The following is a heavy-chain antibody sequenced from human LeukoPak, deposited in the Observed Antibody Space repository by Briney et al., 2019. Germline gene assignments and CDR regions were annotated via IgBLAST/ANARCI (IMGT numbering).Heavy chain of an antibody. J-gene: IGHJ4*02. Sequence: GSSVKVSCKASGGTFSSYAISWVRQAPGQGLEWMGWINPNSGGTNYAQKFQGRVTMTRDTSISTAYMELSRLRSDDTAVYYCARVGDLSTSHWHSSIETFGYWGQGTLVTVSS. V-gene: IGHV1-2*02. CDR1: GGTFSSYA. CDR3: ARVGDLSTSHWHSSIETFGY. D-gene: IGHD2-2*01. CDR2: INPNSGGT.